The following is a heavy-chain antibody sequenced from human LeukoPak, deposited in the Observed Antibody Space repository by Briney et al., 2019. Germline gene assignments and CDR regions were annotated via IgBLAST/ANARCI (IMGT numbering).Heavy chain of an antibody. CDR1: GGTFSSYA. CDR2: IIPIFGTA. CDR3: ARGRYCGSDCYWD. J-gene: IGHJ4*02. Sequence: SVKVSCKASGGTFSSYAISWVRQAPGQGLEWMGRIIPIFGTANYAQKFQGRVTITTDESTSTAYMELSSLRSEDTAVYYCARGRYCGSDCYWDWGQGTLVTVSS. D-gene: IGHD2-21*02. V-gene: IGHV1-69*05.